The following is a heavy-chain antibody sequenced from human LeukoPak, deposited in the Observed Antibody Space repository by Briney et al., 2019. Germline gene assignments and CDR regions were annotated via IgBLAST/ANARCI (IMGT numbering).Heavy chain of an antibody. V-gene: IGHV1-2*06. CDR3: AHGSYYDSSGYEFDP. J-gene: IGHJ5*02. CDR2: INPNSGGT. Sequence: ASVKVSCKASGYTFTGYYMHWVRQAPGRGLEWMGRINPNSGGTNYAQKFQGRVTMTRDTSISTAYMELSRLRSDDTAVYYCAHGSYYDSSGYEFDPWGQGTLVTVSS. D-gene: IGHD3-22*01. CDR1: GYTFTGYY.